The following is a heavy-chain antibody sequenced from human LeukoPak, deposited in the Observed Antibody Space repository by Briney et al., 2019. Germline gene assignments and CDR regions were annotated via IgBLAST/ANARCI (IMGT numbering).Heavy chain of an antibody. CDR2: IWYDGSNK. Sequence: GGSLRLSCAASGFTFSSYGMHWVRQAPGKGLEWVAVIWYDGSNKYYADSVKGRFTISRDNSKNTLYLQMNSLRAEDRAVYYCAKDLHSSSWHYYFDYWGQGTLVTVSS. D-gene: IGHD6-13*01. CDR3: AKDLHSSSWHYYFDY. J-gene: IGHJ4*02. CDR1: GFTFSSYG. V-gene: IGHV3-33*06.